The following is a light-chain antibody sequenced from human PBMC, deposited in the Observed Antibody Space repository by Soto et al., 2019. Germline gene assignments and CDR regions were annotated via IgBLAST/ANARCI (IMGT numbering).Light chain of an antibody. CDR2: EVS. CDR1: SSDVGSHNL. V-gene: IGLV2-23*02. CDR3: CAYGGSSAV. Sequence: QSALTQPASVSGSPGQSITISCTGTSSDVGSHNLVSWYQQQPGQAPKLMIYEVSKRPLGVSARFSASKSGNTASLTISGLQAEDEADYYCCAYGGSSAVFGGGTQLTVL. J-gene: IGLJ7*01.